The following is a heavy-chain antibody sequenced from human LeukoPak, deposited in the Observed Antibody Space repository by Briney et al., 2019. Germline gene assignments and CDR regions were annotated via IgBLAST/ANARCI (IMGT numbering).Heavy chain of an antibody. D-gene: IGHD3-3*01. CDR3: ASWNYYYYMDV. V-gene: IGHV3-48*03. Sequence: GGSLRLSCAASGFTFSSYEMNWVRQAPGEGLEWVSYISSSGSTIYYADSVKGRFTISRDNAKNSLYLQMNSLRAEDTAVYYCASWNYYYYMDVWGKGTTVTISS. CDR2: ISSSGSTI. CDR1: GFTFSSYE. J-gene: IGHJ6*03.